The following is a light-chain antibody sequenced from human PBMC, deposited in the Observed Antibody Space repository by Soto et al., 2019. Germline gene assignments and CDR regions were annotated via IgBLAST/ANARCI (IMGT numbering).Light chain of an antibody. CDR3: QQYGSSPRT. J-gene: IGKJ2*01. Sequence: EVVLTQSPGTLSLSPGDRATLSCRASQSVSSNYLAWYPQKPGQAPRLLIYAASNRATGIPDRFSGGGSGTDFTLTISRLEPEDFAVYYCQQYGSSPRTFGQGTELEI. CDR1: QSVSSNY. CDR2: AAS. V-gene: IGKV3-20*01.